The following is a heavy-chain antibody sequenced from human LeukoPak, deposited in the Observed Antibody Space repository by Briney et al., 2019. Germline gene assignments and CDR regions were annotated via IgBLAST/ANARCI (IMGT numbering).Heavy chain of an antibody. CDR3: AKGLDTAMATYYYGMDV. Sequence: GGSLRLSCAASGFTFSSYSMNWVRQAPGKGLEWVSAISGSGGSTYYADSVKGRFTISRDNSKNTLYLQMNSPRAEDTAVYYCAKGLDTAMATYYYGMDVWGQGTTVTVSS. J-gene: IGHJ6*02. CDR1: GFTFSSYS. CDR2: ISGSGGST. D-gene: IGHD5-18*01. V-gene: IGHV3-23*01.